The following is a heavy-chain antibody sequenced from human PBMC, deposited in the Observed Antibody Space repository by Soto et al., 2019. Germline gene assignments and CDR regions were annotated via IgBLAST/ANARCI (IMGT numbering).Heavy chain of an antibody. V-gene: IGHV1-3*01. Sequence: QVQLVQSGAEVKKPGASVKVSCKASGYTFTSYAMHWVRQAPGQRLEWMGWINAGNGNTKYSQKFLGRVTITRDTSASTAYMELSSLRSEDTAVYYCARDPGSSSSSVNWFDPWGQGTLVSVSS. D-gene: IGHD6-6*01. CDR1: GYTFTSYA. CDR3: ARDPGSSSSSVNWFDP. CDR2: INAGNGNT. J-gene: IGHJ5*02.